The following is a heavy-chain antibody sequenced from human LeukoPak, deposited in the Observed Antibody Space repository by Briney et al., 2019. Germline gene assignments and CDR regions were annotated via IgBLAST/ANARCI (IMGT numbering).Heavy chain of an antibody. J-gene: IGHJ6*02. CDR2: IKPDTGAT. CDR3: ARFRFVYGADCSMDA. D-gene: IGHD4-17*01. Sequence: ASVKVSCKASRYTFTGYYIHSVRQAPGQGLEGMGWIKPDTGATDYAQKFQGRVTMTRDTSISKAYRELRRLRSDDTAVYYCARFRFVYGADCSMDAWGQGTTVTVSS. CDR1: RYTFTGYY. V-gene: IGHV1-2*02.